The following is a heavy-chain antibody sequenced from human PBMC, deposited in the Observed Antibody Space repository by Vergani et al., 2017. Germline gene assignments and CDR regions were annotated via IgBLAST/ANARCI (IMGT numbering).Heavy chain of an antibody. D-gene: IGHD3-10*01. Sequence: QIQLPESGPGLVKPSETLSLTCSVSGYLISRGFYWAWIRQTPEKGLEWIGGMFHTGEASNSPALQSRVAFSIDTSKNQFSLLHTSVTAADTAVYFCGVIMVRSPRPDNWFDSWGRGTLVTVSS. CDR3: GVIMVRSPRPDNWFDS. J-gene: IGHJ5*01. V-gene: IGHV4-38-2*02. CDR1: GYLISRGFY. CDR2: MFHTGEA.